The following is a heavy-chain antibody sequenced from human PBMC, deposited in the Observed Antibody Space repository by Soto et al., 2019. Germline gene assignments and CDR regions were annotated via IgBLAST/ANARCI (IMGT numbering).Heavy chain of an antibody. V-gene: IGHV1-69*13. CDR2: IIPIFGTA. D-gene: IGHD3-3*01. CDR1: GGTFSSHA. J-gene: IGHJ6*02. CDR3: ARDHITIFGVAYNYYGMDV. Sequence: SVKVSCKASGGTFSSHAISWVRQAPGQGLEWMGGIIPIFGTANYAQKFQGRVTITADESTSAAYMELSSLRSEDTAVYYCARDHITIFGVAYNYYGMDVWGQGTTVTVSS.